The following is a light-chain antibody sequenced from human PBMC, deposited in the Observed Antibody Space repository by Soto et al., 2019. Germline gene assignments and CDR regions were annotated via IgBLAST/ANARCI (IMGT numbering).Light chain of an antibody. Sequence: QSALAQPASVSGSRGQSITISCTGTSSDVGRYNYVSWFQQHPGKVPKLIIYDVSNWPSGVSDRFSGSKSGNTASLTISGLQPEDEADYYCSFFTSSSIFVLGTGTKVTVL. CDR3: SFFTSSSIFV. CDR2: DVS. CDR1: SSDVGRYNY. V-gene: IGLV2-14*03. J-gene: IGLJ1*01.